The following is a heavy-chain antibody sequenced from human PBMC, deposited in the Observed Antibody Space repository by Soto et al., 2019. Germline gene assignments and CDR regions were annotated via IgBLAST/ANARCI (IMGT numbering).Heavy chain of an antibody. CDR1: GFTFSSYG. CDR3: AKDFRYCSGGSCYGGYYYYGMDV. V-gene: IGHV3-30*18. J-gene: IGHJ6*02. CDR2: ISYDGSNK. Sequence: QVQLVESGGGVVQPGRSLRLSCAASGFTFSSYGMHWVRQAPGKGLEWVAVISYDGSNKYYADSVKGQFTISRDNSKNTLYLQMNSLRAEDTAVYYCAKDFRYCSGGSCYGGYYYYGMDVWGQGTTVTVSS. D-gene: IGHD2-15*01.